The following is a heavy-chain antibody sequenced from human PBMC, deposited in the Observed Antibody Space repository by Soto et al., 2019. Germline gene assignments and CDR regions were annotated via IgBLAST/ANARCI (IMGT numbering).Heavy chain of an antibody. CDR3: AGALSSVAGRARGYFDD. CDR1: GYTFTSYD. V-gene: IGHV1-8*01. Sequence: QVQLVQSGAEVKKPGASVKVSCKASGYTFTSYDVNWVRQATGQGLEWMGWMNPNSGNTDFAQKFQGRVTMTRNTAISTAHVELSGVRSEDTAVNYCAGALSSVAGRARGYFDDWGQGTLVTVSS. J-gene: IGHJ4*02. D-gene: IGHD6-19*01. CDR2: MNPNSGNT.